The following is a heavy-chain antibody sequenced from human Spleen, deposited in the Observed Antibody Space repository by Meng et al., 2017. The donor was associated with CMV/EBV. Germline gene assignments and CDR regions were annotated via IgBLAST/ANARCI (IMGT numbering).Heavy chain of an antibody. D-gene: IGHD3-3*01. Sequence: ASVKVSCKASGYTFTGYYMHWVRQAPGQGLEWMGWINPNSGGTNYAQKFQGRVTMTRDTSISTVYMELSSLRSEDTALYYCARDFGSGCDYWGQGTLVTVSS. V-gene: IGHV1-2*02. J-gene: IGHJ4*02. CDR2: INPNSGGT. CDR1: GYTFTGYY. CDR3: ARDFGSGCDY.